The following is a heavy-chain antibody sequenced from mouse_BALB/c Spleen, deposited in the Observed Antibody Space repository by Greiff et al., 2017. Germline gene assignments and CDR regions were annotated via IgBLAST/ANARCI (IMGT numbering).Heavy chain of an antibody. V-gene: IGHV3-6*02. CDR3: ARGGKYYYGSFAY. J-gene: IGHJ3*01. CDR1: GYSITSGYY. CDR2: ISYDGSN. D-gene: IGHD1-1*01. Sequence: EVQLQQSGPGLVKPSQSLSLTCSVTGYSITSGYYWNWIRQFPGNKLEWMGYISYDGSNNYNPSLKNRISITRDTSKNQFFLKLNSVTTEDTATYYCARGGKYYYGSFAYWGQGTLVTVSA.